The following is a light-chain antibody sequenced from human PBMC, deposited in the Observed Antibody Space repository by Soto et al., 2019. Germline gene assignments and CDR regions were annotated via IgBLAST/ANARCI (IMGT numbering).Light chain of an antibody. V-gene: IGLV2-14*01. CDR2: GVT. CDR3: SSYTSGSSHYV. J-gene: IGLJ1*01. Sequence: QSALAQPPSVSGSPGQSTTISCTGTSSDVGAYYSVSWYQHHPGKAPKLIIYGVTNRPSGVSNRFSGSKSGNTASLTISGLQAEDEADYHCSSYTSGSSHYVFGTGTKVTVL. CDR1: SSDVGAYYS.